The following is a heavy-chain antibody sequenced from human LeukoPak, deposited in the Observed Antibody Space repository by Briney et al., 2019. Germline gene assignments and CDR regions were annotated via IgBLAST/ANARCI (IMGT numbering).Heavy chain of an antibody. D-gene: IGHD3-10*01. V-gene: IGHV1-18*01. CDR2: ISAYNGKT. CDR1: GYSFSTNA. J-gene: IGHJ4*02. CDR3: ARDRDYYASGSFFDY. Sequence: ASVKVSCKASGYSFSTNAISWVRQAPGQGLEWMGWISAYNGKTNYAQKFQGRVTMTTDTSTSTAYMELRSLRSDDTAVYYCARDRDYYASGSFFDYWGQGTLVTVSS.